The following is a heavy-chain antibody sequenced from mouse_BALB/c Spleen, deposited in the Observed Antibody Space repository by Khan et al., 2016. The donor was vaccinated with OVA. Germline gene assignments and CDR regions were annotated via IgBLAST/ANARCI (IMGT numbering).Heavy chain of an antibody. V-gene: IGHV1S41*01. CDR3: AIENYYSSSHYAMDY. CDR2: ISPGSGTP. Sequence: DLVKPGASVKLSCKASGYTFTSYWINWIKQRPGQGLEWIGRISPGSGTPYYNEMFKGKATLTVDTSSSPAYIQLSSLSSDASAVYVAAIENYYSSSHYAMDYWGQGTSVTVSS. D-gene: IGHD1-1*01. CDR1: GYTFTSYW. J-gene: IGHJ4*01.